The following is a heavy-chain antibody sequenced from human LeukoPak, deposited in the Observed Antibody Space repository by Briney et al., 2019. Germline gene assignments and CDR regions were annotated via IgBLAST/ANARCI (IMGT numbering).Heavy chain of an antibody. CDR3: ARDGYDFWSGYYIRYYYYGMDV. V-gene: IGHV3-21*01. Sequence: VGSLRLSCAVSGLTFSSSWMDWVRQAPGKGLEWVSSISSSSSYIYYADSVKGRFTISRDNAKNSLYLQMNSLRAEDTAVYYCARDGYDFWSGYYIRYYYYGMDVWGQGTMVTVSS. CDR2: ISSSSSYI. J-gene: IGHJ6*02. CDR1: GLTFSSSW. D-gene: IGHD3-3*01.